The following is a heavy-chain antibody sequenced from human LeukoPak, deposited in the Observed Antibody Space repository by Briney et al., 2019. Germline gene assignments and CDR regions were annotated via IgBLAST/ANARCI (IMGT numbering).Heavy chain of an antibody. CDR2: ITSSGSAI. CDR3: ARGGAARPFDY. Sequence: GGSLRLSCAASRFTFSTYEMNWVRQAPGKGLEWVSYITSSGSAIYYADSVKGRFTISRDNTKNSLYLQMNSLRAEHTAVYYCARGGAARPFDYWGQGTLVTVSS. V-gene: IGHV3-48*03. J-gene: IGHJ4*02. D-gene: IGHD6-6*01. CDR1: RFTFSTYE.